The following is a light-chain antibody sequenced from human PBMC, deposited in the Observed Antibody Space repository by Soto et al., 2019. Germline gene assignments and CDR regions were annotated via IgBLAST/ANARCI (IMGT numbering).Light chain of an antibody. CDR1: QSISDY. V-gene: IGKV1-39*01. CDR3: QQSYSTLLYT. Sequence: DIQMTQSPASLSASVGDRVTITCRASQSISDYLNWYQQKPGQAPKLLIYDVSSLQSGVPSRFSGSGSGTDLTVTISSLQPEDFATDYCQQSYSTLLYTFGQGTKLEIK. J-gene: IGKJ2*01. CDR2: DVS.